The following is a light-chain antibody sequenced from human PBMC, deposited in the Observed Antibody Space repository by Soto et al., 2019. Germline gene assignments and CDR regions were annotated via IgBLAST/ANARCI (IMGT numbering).Light chain of an antibody. Sequence: QSVLTQPPSVSGAPGQRVTISCTGSSSNIGAGYDVHWYQQLPGTAPKLLIYGNSNRPSGVPDRFSGSKSGTSASLAITGLQAEEEADYYCQSYDSRLSGSGVFGGGTKLTVL. CDR1: SSNIGAGYD. CDR2: GNS. V-gene: IGLV1-40*01. J-gene: IGLJ2*01. CDR3: QSYDSRLSGSGV.